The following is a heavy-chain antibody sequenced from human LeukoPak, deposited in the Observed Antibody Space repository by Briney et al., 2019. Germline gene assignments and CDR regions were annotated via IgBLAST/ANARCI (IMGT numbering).Heavy chain of an antibody. Sequence: GSSVKVSCKASGGTFSSYAISWVRQAPGQGLEWMGRIIPILGIANYAQKFQGRVTITADKSTSTAYMELSSLRSEDTAVYYCASRYGSGSYYNVDPFDYWGQGTLVSVSS. V-gene: IGHV1-69*04. CDR3: ASRYGSGSYYNVDPFDY. J-gene: IGHJ4*02. D-gene: IGHD3-10*01. CDR2: IIPILGIA. CDR1: GGTFSSYA.